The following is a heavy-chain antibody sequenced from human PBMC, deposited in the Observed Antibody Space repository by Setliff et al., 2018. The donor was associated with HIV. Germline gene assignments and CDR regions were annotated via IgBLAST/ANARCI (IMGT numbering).Heavy chain of an antibody. J-gene: IGHJ4*02. CDR1: GYTFTTYV. CDR3: AIEPLPGDFGDF. V-gene: IGHV1-3*01. Sequence: ASVKVSCKASGYTFTTYVVHRVRQAPGQRLEWMGWINVGSGNTKYSQKFQGRVTITRDTSASTAYMELSSLRSEDTAVYYCAIEPLPGDFGDFWGQGTLVTVSS. D-gene: IGHD7-27*01. CDR2: INVGSGNT.